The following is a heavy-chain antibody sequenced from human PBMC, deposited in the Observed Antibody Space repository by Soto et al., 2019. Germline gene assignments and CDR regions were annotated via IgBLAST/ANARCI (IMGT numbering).Heavy chain of an antibody. D-gene: IGHD6-6*01. CDR3: ATAARPNYYYGMDV. V-gene: IGHV3-23*01. J-gene: IGHJ6*02. CDR1: GFTFSSYA. Sequence: EVQLLESGGGLVQPGGSLRLSCAASGFTFSSYAMSWVRQAPGKGLEWVSAISGSGGSTYYADSVKGRFTISSDNSKNTLYLQMNSLRAEDTAVYYCATAARPNYYYGMDVWGQGTTVTVCS. CDR2: ISGSGGST.